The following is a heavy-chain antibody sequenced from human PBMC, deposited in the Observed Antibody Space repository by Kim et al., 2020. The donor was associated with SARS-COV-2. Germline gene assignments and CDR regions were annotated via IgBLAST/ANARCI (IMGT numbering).Heavy chain of an antibody. Sequence: SETLSLTCTVSGGSISSYYCSWIRQPAGTGLERIGRIYTSGSTNYNPSPNSRVTMSVDTSKNQFSLYLSNVPAADTAVSYCAREPYYDFWSGYSLGHWYFDLWGRGTLVTVSS. CDR2: IYTSGST. CDR3: AREPYYDFWSGYSLGHWYFDL. V-gene: IGHV4-4*07. CDR1: GGSISSYY. D-gene: IGHD3-3*01. J-gene: IGHJ2*01.